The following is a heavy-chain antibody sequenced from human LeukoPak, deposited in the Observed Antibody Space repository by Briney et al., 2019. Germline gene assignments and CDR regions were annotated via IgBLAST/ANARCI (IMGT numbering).Heavy chain of an antibody. D-gene: IGHD6-6*01. J-gene: IGHJ1*01. CDR1: GGSISSGGYY. CDR3: ARDVAGIAARPVYFQH. V-gene: IGHV4-30-2*01. Sequence: SQTLSLTCTVSGGSISSGGYYWSWIRQPPGKGLEWIGYIYHSGSTYYNPSLKSRATISVDRSKNQFSLKLTSVTAADTAVYYCARDVAGIAARPVYFQHWGQGTLVTVSS. CDR2: IYHSGST.